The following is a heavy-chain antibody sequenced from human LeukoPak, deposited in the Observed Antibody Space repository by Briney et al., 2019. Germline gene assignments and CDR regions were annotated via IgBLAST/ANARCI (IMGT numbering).Heavy chain of an antibody. Sequence: PSQTLSLTCTVSGGSISTGEYYWSWIRRPPGKGLEWIGYISYSGRTYYNSSLKSRVAISADTSKNQFSLRLTSVTAADTAVYYCATDRYYYGSGTYSFYYWGQGSLVTVSS. CDR2: ISYSGRT. D-gene: IGHD3-10*01. CDR3: ATDRYYYGSGTYSFYY. J-gene: IGHJ4*02. CDR1: GGSISTGEYY. V-gene: IGHV4-30-4*01.